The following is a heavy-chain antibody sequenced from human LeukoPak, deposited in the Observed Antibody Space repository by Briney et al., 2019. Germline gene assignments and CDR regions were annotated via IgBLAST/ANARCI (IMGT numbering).Heavy chain of an antibody. CDR2: INADGSTT. CDR3: ARGPSHSSSWYGLDD. D-gene: IGHD6-13*01. J-gene: IGHJ4*02. CDR1: GFTFSNYW. Sequence: QSGGSLRLSCAASGFTFSNYWMHWARQGPGKGLVWVSRINADGSTTTYADSVKGRFTISRDNAKNTLYLQMNSLRAEDTAIYYCARGPSHSSSWYGLDDWGQGALVTVFS. V-gene: IGHV3-74*01.